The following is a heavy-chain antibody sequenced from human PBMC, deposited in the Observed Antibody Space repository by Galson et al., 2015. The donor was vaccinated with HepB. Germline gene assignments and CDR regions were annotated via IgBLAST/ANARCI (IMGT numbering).Heavy chain of an antibody. CDR1: GFTFSTYS. CDR3: ARCGSYLDFDH. CDR2: ISSGSSYI. D-gene: IGHD1-26*01. Sequence: SLRLSCAASGFTFSTYSMNWVRQAPGKGLEWVSSISSGSSYIYYADSVKGRFTISRDNAKNSLYLQMNSLRAEDTAVYYCARCGSYLDFDHWGRGTLVTVSS. J-gene: IGHJ4*02. V-gene: IGHV3-21*01.